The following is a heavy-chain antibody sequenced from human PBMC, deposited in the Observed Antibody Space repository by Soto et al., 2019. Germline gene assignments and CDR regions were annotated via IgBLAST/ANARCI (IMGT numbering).Heavy chain of an antibody. Sequence: SVKVSCKASGFTFTSSAMQWVRQARGQRLEWIGWIVVGSGNTNYAQKFQERVTITRDMSTSTAYMELNSLKTEDTAVYYCTTGLSNGYYNFDYWGQGTPVTVSS. J-gene: IGHJ4*02. V-gene: IGHV1-58*02. CDR1: GFTFTSSA. CDR3: TTGLSNGYYNFDY. CDR2: IVVGSGNT. D-gene: IGHD3-22*01.